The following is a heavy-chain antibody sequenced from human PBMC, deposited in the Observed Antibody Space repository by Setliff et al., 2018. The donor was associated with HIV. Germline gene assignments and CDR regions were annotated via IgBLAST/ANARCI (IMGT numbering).Heavy chain of an antibody. D-gene: IGHD3-9*01. CDR1: GFIFSSYA. V-gene: IGHV3-30*04. CDR2: ISYDGSKK. Sequence: PGGSLRLSCAASGFIFSSYAMDWVRQAPGKGLEWVAVISYDGSKKYYADSVKGRFTISRDNSKNTLYLQMNSLRAEDTAVYYCARENYDILTGYYDYWGQGALVTVSS. J-gene: IGHJ4*02. CDR3: ARENYDILTGYYDY.